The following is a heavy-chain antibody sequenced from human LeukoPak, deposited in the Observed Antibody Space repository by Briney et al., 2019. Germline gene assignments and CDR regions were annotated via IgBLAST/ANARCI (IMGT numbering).Heavy chain of an antibody. D-gene: IGHD3-9*01. CDR2: SSSGSTI. Sequence: PVQPLDSPSVSSSGSTIYYADSVKGRFTISRDNAKNTLYLQMNSLRAEDTAVYYCAKDLVDILTGYIFDYWGQGTLVTVSS. J-gene: IGHJ4*02. CDR3: AKDLVDILTGYIFDY. V-gene: IGHV3-69-1*01.